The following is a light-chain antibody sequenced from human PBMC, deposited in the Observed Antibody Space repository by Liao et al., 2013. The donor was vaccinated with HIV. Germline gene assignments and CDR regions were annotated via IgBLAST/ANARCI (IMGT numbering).Light chain of an antibody. V-gene: IGLV3-21*01. Sequence: SYVLTQPPSVSVAPGETARIPCEGNNIGSKSVHWYQQKPGQAPVLVIYYDSDRPSGIPERFSGSNSGNTATLTISRVEAGDEADYYCQVWDSSSNHSYVFGAGTKVTVL. CDR3: QVWDSSSNHSYV. J-gene: IGLJ1*01. CDR1: NIGSKS. CDR2: YDS.